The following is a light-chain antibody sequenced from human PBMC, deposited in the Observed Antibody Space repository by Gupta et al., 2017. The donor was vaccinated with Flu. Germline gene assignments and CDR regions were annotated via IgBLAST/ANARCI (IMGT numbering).Light chain of an antibody. Sequence: SYELTQPPSVSVSPGQTARLTCAGAALTYLHTYWYQHKQGTPPVMVCDKYDQRPSGIPDRFAASCSGTTAMSNSSGVQAEDDAYYYCPAEDSRGHVVFGGGTQLTVL. CDR2: KYD. V-gene: IGLV3-25*03. CDR3: PAEDSRGHVV. CDR1: ALTYLH. J-gene: IGLJ2*01.